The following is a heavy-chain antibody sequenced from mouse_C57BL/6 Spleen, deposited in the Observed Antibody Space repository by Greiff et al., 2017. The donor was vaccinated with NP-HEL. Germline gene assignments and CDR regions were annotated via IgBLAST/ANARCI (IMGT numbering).Heavy chain of an antibody. D-gene: IGHD2-10*01. V-gene: IGHV1-80*01. CDR3: ARSFYGPWYFDV. CDR2: IYPGDGDT. CDR1: GYAFSSYW. J-gene: IGHJ1*03. Sequence: VQLQQSGAELVKPGASVKISCKASGYAFSSYWMNWVKQRPGKGLEWIGQIYPGDGDTNYNGKFKGKATLTADKSSSTAYMQLSSLTSEDSAVYFCARSFYGPWYFDVWGTGTTVTVSS.